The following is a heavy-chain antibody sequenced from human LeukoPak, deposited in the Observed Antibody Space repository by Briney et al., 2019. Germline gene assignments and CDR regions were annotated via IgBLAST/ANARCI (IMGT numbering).Heavy chain of an antibody. J-gene: IGHJ4*02. D-gene: IGHD2/OR15-2a*01. CDR2: FYYTGST. Sequence: SETLSLTCTVSGGSVSGGSYYWSWIRQPPGKGLEWIGYFYYTGSTNYNPSLKSRVTISVDTSKNQFSLRLSSVTAADTAVYYCASGQFLASNDYWGQGILVTVSS. V-gene: IGHV4-61*01. CDR3: ASGQFLASNDY. CDR1: GGSVSGGSYY.